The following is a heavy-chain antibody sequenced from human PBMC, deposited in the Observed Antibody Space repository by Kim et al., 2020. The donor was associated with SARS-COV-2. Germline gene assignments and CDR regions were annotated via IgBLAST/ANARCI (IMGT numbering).Heavy chain of an antibody. Sequence: GRFTIARDDSKNTAYLQMNSLKTEDTAVYYCTRADDYVWGSYLAYYGMDVWGQGTTVTVSS. D-gene: IGHD3-16*02. CDR3: TRADDYVWGSYLAYYGMDV. V-gene: IGHV3-73*01. J-gene: IGHJ6*02.